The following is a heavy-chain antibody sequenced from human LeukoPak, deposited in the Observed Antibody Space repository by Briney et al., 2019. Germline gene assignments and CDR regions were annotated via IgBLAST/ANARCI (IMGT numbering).Heavy chain of an antibody. CDR1: GLSVSSNF. J-gene: IGHJ4*02. CDR2: IYGGGST. Sequence: GGSMRLSCAATGLSVSSNFMSWVRQAPGKGLEWVSVIYGGGSTYYADSVKGRFTISRDTPKNTLYLQMNSLRVEDTAVYYCASWPVGWYGEDSWGQGTLVTVSS. V-gene: IGHV3-53*01. CDR3: ASWPVGWYGEDS. D-gene: IGHD6-19*01.